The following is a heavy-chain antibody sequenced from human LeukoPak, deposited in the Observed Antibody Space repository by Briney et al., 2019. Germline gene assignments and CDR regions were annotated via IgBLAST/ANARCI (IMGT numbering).Heavy chain of an antibody. CDR2: IYYSGTT. J-gene: IGHJ4*02. CDR3: ARGHWEQDTSTYAY. D-gene: IGHD1-26*01. V-gene: IGHV4-30-4*07. CDR1: GTSITYGGYT. Sequence: SETLSLTCAVSGTSITYGGYTWNWIRQPPGKGLEWIGCIYYSGTTFYNPSFKSRVTMSLESAKNQLSLKLRSVTAADTAVYYCARGHWEQDTSTYAYWGQGSLVTVSS.